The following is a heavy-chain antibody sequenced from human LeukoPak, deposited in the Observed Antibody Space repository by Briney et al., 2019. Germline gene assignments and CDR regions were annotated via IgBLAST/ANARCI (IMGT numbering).Heavy chain of an antibody. CDR2: ISAYNGNT. J-gene: IGHJ3*02. CDR1: GYTFTSYG. Sequence: ASVKVSCKASGYTFTSYGISWVRQAPGQGLEWMGWISAYNGNTNYAQKLQGRVTMTTDTSTSTAYMELRSLRSDDTAVYYCARIEYSSSFSPVGAFDIWGQGTMVTVSS. V-gene: IGHV1-18*01. D-gene: IGHD6-13*01. CDR3: ARIEYSSSFSPVGAFDI.